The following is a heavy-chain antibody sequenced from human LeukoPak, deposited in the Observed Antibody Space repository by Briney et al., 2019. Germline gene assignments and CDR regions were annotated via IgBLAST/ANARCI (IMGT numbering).Heavy chain of an antibody. CDR2: IKNKHEHQAT. Sequence: GGSLRLSCAASGFDFSGAYMNWVRQAPGKGLEWVGLIKNKHEHQATDYAAPVRERFIITRDDSSSTLFLQMNSLKTEDTAVYYCVTDANRILGARGTGYWGQGILVTVSS. CDR3: VTDANRILGARGTGY. D-gene: IGHD1-26*01. J-gene: IGHJ4*02. CDR1: GFDFSGAY. V-gene: IGHV3-15*07.